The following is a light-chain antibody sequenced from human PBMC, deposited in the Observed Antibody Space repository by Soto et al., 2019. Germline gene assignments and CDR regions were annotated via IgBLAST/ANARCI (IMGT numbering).Light chain of an antibody. Sequence: EVVMTQSPVTLSVSPGEGGTLSWRARQSVRSSVAWYQQKPGQAPRLLFYGASTRATGIPARFSGSGSGTDFTLTISRLEPEDFAVYYCQQYGSSPITFGQGTQLEIK. CDR1: QSVRSS. CDR2: GAS. CDR3: QQYGSSPIT. V-gene: IGKV3-20*01. J-gene: IGKJ5*01.